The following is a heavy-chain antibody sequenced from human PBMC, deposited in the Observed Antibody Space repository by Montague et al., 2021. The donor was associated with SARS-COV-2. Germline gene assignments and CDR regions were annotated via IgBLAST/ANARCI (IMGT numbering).Heavy chain of an antibody. V-gene: IGHV4-34*01. CDR2: INHSGYT. D-gene: IGHD5-12*01. Sequence: WIRQSPGKGLEWVGEINHSGYTDYNPSLESRLTISLDSSKKQFSLKMTSVTAADTALYYCASAPRYSFGFWAYWGQGTLVSVSS. CDR3: ASAPRYSFGFWAY. J-gene: IGHJ4*02.